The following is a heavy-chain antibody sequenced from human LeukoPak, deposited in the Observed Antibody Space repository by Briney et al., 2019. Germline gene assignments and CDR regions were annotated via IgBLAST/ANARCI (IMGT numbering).Heavy chain of an antibody. V-gene: IGHV3-23*01. D-gene: IGHD2-2*02. J-gene: IGHJ4*02. CDR2: ISGSGGST. CDR1: GFTFSSYA. Sequence: GASLRLSCAASGFTFSSYAMSWVRQAPGKGLEWVSAISGSGGSTYYADSVKGRFTISRDNSKNTLYLQMNSLRAEDTAVYYCAKDQVELGYCSSTSCYTFDYWGQGTLVTVPS. CDR3: AKDQVELGYCSSTSCYTFDY.